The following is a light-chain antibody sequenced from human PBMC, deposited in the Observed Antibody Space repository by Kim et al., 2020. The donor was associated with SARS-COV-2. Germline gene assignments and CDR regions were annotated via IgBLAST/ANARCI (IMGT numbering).Light chain of an antibody. V-gene: IGKV1-6*01. CDR3: LQDYIYPRA. CDR1: QDIRSD. CDR2: GAS. J-gene: IGKJ1*01. Sequence: SASVGDRVTITCRASQDIRSDLGWYQQKPGKAPKVLIYGASTLHSGVPSRFSGSGSGTDFTLTISSLQPEDFATYYCLQDYIYPRAFGQGTKVEI.